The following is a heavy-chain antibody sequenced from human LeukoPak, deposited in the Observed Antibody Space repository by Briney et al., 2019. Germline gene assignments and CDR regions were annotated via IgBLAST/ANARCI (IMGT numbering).Heavy chain of an antibody. Sequence: GGSLRLSCAASGFTFSTYGMHWVRQAPGKGLEWVAVISYDGNKKYYVDSVKGRFTISRDNSKNTLYLQMNSLRPEDTAVYYCARSGSDFDYWGQGTLVTVSS. J-gene: IGHJ4*02. V-gene: IGHV3-30*03. CDR2: ISYDGNKK. CDR3: ARSGSDFDY. D-gene: IGHD1-26*01. CDR1: GFTFSTYG.